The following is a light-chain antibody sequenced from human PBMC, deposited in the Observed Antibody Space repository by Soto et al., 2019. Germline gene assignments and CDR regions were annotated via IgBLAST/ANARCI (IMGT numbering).Light chain of an antibody. J-gene: IGKJ1*01. CDR1: QSVSNK. CDR3: QQYANLPKT. Sequence: EIVMTQSPATLPVSPGESVTLSCRASQSVSNKLVWYQQKPGQAPRLLIYAASTRATGIPARFSGSGSETEFTLTISSLQSEDLTVYYCQQYANLPKTSAHGSKVDIK. CDR2: AAS. V-gene: IGKV3-15*01.